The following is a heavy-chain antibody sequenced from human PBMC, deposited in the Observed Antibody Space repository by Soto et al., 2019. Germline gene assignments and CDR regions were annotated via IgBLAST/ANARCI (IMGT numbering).Heavy chain of an antibody. CDR1: SGSISSSNW. D-gene: IGHD3-16*02. CDR3: ARDRGESSVAFDI. V-gene: IGHV4-4*02. CDR2: IYHSGST. Sequence: QVQLQESGPGLVKPSGTLSLTCAVSSGSISSSNWWSWVRQPPGKGLEWIGEIYHSGSTNYNPSLKIRVTISVDKSKSPFSLKLSSVTAADTAVYYCARDRGESSVAFDIWGQGTMVTVSP. J-gene: IGHJ3*02.